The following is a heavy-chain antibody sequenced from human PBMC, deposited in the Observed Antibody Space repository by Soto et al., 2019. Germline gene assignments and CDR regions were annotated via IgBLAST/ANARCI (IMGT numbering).Heavy chain of an antibody. D-gene: IGHD2-15*01. J-gene: IGHJ2*01. CDR3: ARGNTYCTSVSCYEPFPY. CDR1: AGTFREYY. CDR2: INHSGST. Sequence: PEKLPVTWAGYAGTFREYYWSWFRQLPGKEMEWLGEINHSGSTNYNPSLKSRMTISVDTSNNKFYLKLTSVTAADTAVYYCARGNTYCTSVSCYEPFPYWRPGTLVT. V-gene: IGHV4-34*01.